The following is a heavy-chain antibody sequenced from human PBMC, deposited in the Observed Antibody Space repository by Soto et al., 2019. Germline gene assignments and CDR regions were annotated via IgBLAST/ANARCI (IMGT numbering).Heavy chain of an antibody. CDR2: IFSNDEK. Sequence: QVTLKEAGPVLVKPTETLTLTCTVFGFSLSNARMGVSWIRQPPGKALEWLAHIFSNDEKSYSTSLKSRLTISKDTSKSQVVLTMTNMDPADTATYYCARVDTAMANNWFDPWGQGTLVTVSS. J-gene: IGHJ5*02. CDR3: ARVDTAMANNWFDP. V-gene: IGHV2-26*01. CDR1: GFSLSNARMG. D-gene: IGHD5-18*01.